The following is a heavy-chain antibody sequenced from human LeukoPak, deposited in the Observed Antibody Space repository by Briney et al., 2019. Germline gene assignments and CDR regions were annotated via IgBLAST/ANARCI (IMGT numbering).Heavy chain of an antibody. V-gene: IGHV1-2*06. D-gene: IGHD6-6*01. CDR1: GYTFTGYY. CDR3: AREAGIAARYFDY. CDR2: INPNSGGT. Sequence: ASVKVSCKASGYTFTGYYMHWVRQAPGQGLEWMGRINPNSGGTNYAQKFQGRVTMTRDTSISTAYMELRSLRSDDTAVYYCAREAGIAARYFDYWGQGTLVTVSS. J-gene: IGHJ4*02.